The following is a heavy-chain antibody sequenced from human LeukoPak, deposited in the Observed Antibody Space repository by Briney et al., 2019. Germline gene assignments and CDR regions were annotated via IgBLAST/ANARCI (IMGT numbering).Heavy chain of an antibody. CDR3: ARDVGTSGWYTFDY. D-gene: IGHD6-19*01. Sequence: PSETLSLTCTVSGDSINNYYWSWIRQSPGKGLEWIGYIYYSGSTKYNPSLKSRVTISVDTSKNQFSLKLSSVTAADTAVYYCARDVGTSGWYTFDYWGQGTLVTVSS. J-gene: IGHJ4*02. CDR2: IYYSGST. V-gene: IGHV4-59*12. CDR1: GDSINNYY.